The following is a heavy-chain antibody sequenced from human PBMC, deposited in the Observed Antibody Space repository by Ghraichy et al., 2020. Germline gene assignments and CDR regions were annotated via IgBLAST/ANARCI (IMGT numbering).Heavy chain of an antibody. V-gene: IGHV4-59*01. J-gene: IGHJ6*02. CDR2: IYYSGST. CDR1: GGSISSYY. D-gene: IGHD6-13*01. CDR3: AREGYSSSSVDGMDV. Sequence: SETLSLTCTVSGGSISSYYWSWIRQPPGKGLEWIGYIYYSGSTNYNPSLKSRVTISVDTSKNQFSLKLSSVTAADTAVYYCAREGYSSSSVDGMDVWGQGTTVPVSS.